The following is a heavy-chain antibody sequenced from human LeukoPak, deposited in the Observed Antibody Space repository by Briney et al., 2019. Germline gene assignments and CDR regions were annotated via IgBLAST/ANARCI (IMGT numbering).Heavy chain of an antibody. CDR3: AHFKGGSFDF. D-gene: IGHD1-26*01. V-gene: IGHV4-39*01. Sequence: WETLTFTCTVSGGSISSSNYYWGWIRQPPGKGLEWIGSIYYSGNIYYNTSLNSRVTISVDTSKNQFSLKLTSVTAADTAVYYCAHFKGGSFDFWGQGTMVTVSS. J-gene: IGHJ3*01. CDR2: IYYSGNI. CDR1: GGSISSSNYY.